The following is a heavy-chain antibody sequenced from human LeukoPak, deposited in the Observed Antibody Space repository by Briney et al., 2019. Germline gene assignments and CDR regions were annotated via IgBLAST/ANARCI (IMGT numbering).Heavy chain of an antibody. CDR1: GGPVSSSSYY. J-gene: IGHJ4*02. CDR2: IYYSGST. D-gene: IGHD3-3*01. CDR3: ARETRDNYDFWSGYSGYYFDY. V-gene: IGHV4-61*01. Sequence: SETLSLTCTVSGGPVSSSSYYWSWIRQPPGKGLEWIGYIYYSGSTNYNPSLKSRVTMSVDTSKNQFSLKLSSVTAADTAVYYCARETRDNYDFWSGYSGYYFDYWGQGTLVTVSS.